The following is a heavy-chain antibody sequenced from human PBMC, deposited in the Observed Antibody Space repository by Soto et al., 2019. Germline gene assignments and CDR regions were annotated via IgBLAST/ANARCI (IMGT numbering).Heavy chain of an antibody. CDR3: ATLCGGDCYSNDY. CDR1: GYTFTSLA. D-gene: IGHD2-21*02. J-gene: IGHJ4*02. CDR2: INTGNGYT. V-gene: IGHV1-3*04. Sequence: ASGKVSCKASGYTFTSLAMYWVRQAPGQSLEWMGWINTGNGYTKYSQKFQGRVTITRDTSASTVYMELSSLRSEDTAVYYCATLCGGDCYSNDYWGQGTLVTVSS.